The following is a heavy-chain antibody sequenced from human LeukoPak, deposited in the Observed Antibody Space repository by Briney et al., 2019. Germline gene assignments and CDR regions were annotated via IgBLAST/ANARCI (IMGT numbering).Heavy chain of an antibody. V-gene: IGHV4-34*01. CDR1: GGSFSGYY. Sequence: PSETLSLTCAVYGGSFSGYYWSWIRQPPGKGLVWIGEINHSGSTNYNPSLKCRVTISVDTSKNQFSLKLSSVTAADTAVYYCARAPPYCSSTSCYGYYYYGMDVWGQGTTVTVSS. CDR3: ARAPPYCSSTSCYGYYYYGMDV. CDR2: INHSGST. D-gene: IGHD2-2*01. J-gene: IGHJ6*02.